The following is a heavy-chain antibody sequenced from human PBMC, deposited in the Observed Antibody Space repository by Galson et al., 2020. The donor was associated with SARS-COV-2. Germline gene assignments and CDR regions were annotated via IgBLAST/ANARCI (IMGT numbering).Heavy chain of an antibody. V-gene: IGHV4-34*01. CDR1: GGSFSGYY. CDR3: AREAGLSSYNWFDP. D-gene: IGHD3-16*02. CDR2: INHSGST. J-gene: IGHJ5*02. Sequence: SETLSLTCAVYGGSFSGYYWSWIRQPPGKGLEWIGEINHSGSTNYNPSLKSRVTISVDTSKNQFSLKLSSVTAADTAVYYCAREAGLSSYNWFDPWGQGTLVTVSS.